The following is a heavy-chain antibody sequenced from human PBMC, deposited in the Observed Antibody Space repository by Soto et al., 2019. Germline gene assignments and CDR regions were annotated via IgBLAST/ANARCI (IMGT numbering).Heavy chain of an antibody. V-gene: IGHV3-15*01. J-gene: IGHJ4*02. CDR2: VKSKTAGGTT. Sequence: EVQLVEPGGGLVKPGGSLRLSFAASGFTFSNIWMNWVRQAPGKGLEWVGRVKSKTAGGTTDYAAPVKGRFSVSRDDSTNTLYLQMDSLKTEDTAVYFCITESRPGGYLDHWGQGALVTVSS. CDR3: ITESRPGGYLDH. CDR1: GFTFSNIW.